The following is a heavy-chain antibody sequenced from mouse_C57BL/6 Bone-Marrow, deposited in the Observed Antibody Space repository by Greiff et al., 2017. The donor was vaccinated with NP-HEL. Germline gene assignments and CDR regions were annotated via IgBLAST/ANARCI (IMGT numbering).Heavy chain of an antibody. Sequence: QVQLQQSGPELVKPGASVKISCKASGYAFSSSWMNWVKQRPGKGLEWIGRIYPGDGDTNYNGKFKGKATLTADKSSSTAYMQLSSLTSEDSAVYFCATLLCPWFAYWGQGTLVTASA. D-gene: IGHD2-10*01. J-gene: IGHJ3*01. CDR1: GYAFSSSW. CDR2: IYPGDGDT. CDR3: ATLLCPWFAY. V-gene: IGHV1-82*01.